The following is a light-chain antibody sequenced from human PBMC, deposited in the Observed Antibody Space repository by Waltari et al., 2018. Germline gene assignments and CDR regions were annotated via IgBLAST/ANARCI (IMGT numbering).Light chain of an antibody. V-gene: IGLV2-23*01. J-gene: IGLJ2*01. CDR3: CSYAGSSTVV. CDR2: EGS. CDR1: SSDVGSYNL. Sequence: QSALTQPASVSGSPGQSITISCTGTSSDVGSYNLVSWYQQHPGKAPKLMIYEGSKRPSGVSKRFCGSKSCNPASLTISGLQAEDEADYYCCSYAGSSTVVFGGGTKLTVL.